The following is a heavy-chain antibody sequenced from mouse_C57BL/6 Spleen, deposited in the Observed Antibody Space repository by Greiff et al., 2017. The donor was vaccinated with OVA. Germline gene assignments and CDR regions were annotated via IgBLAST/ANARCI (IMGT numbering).Heavy chain of an antibody. CDR1: GFTFSDYG. V-gene: IGHV5-17*01. CDR3: ARGDYGYDRFAY. D-gene: IGHD2-2*01. Sequence: EVKLQESGGGLVKPGGSLKLSCAASGFTFSDYGMHWVRQAPEKGLEWVAYISSGSSTIYYADTVKGRFTISRDNAKNTLFLQMTSLRSEDTAMYYCARGDYGYDRFAYWGQGTLVTVSA. CDR2: ISSGSSTI. J-gene: IGHJ3*01.